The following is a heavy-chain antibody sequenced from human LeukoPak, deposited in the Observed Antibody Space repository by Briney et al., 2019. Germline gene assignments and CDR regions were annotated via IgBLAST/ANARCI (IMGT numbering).Heavy chain of an antibody. Sequence: GGSLRLSCAASGFTFSSYEMNWVRQAPGKGLEWVSYISSSGSTIYYAGSVKGRFTISRDNAKNSLYLQMNSLRAEDTAVYYCARASNYGLDYYYMDVWGKGTTVTVSS. CDR1: GFTFSSYE. V-gene: IGHV3-48*03. CDR3: ARASNYGLDYYYMDV. CDR2: ISSSGSTI. J-gene: IGHJ6*03. D-gene: IGHD4-11*01.